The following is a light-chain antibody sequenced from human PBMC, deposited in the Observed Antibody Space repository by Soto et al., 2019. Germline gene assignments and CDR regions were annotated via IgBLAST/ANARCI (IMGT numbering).Light chain of an antibody. V-gene: IGKV3-20*01. CDR1: QSISNY. CDR2: DAS. J-gene: IGKJ5*01. CDR3: QQYGSSLIT. Sequence: EIVLTQSPATLSLSPGERATLSCRASQSISNYLAWYQQKPGQAPRLLIYDASSRATGIPDRFSGSGSGTDFTLTISRLEPEDFAVYYCQQYGSSLITFGQGTRLEIK.